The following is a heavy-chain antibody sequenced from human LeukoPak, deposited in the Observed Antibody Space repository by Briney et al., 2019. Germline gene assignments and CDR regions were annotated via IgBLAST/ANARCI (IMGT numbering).Heavy chain of an antibody. J-gene: IGHJ6*03. CDR2: IYTSGST. CDR3: ARDLTKIAAAERDYYYYMDV. Sequence: SETLSLTCTVSGGSISSYYWSWIRQPAGKGLEWIGRIYTSGSTNYNPSLKSRVTMSVDTSKNQFSLKLSSVTAADTAVYYCARDLTKIAAAERDYYYYMDVWGKGTTVTVSS. D-gene: IGHD6-13*01. CDR1: GGSISSYY. V-gene: IGHV4-4*07.